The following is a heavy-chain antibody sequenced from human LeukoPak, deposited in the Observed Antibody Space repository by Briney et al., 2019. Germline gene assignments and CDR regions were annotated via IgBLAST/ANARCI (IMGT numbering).Heavy chain of an antibody. CDR3: ARDLITVTGGG. D-gene: IGHD4-17*01. V-gene: IGHV3-66*01. J-gene: IGHJ4*02. Sequence: GGSLRLSCAASGFTFSGSAMSWVRQAPGKGLEWVSVIYSDGTTYYADSVKGRFTISRDNSKNTLYLQMNILRAEDTAVYYCARDLITVTGGGWGQGTLVTVSS. CDR1: GFTFSGSA. CDR2: IYSDGTT.